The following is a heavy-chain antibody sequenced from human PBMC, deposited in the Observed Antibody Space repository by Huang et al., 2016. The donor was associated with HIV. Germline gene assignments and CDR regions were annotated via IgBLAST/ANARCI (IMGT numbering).Heavy chain of an antibody. CDR1: GFTFSSSW. Sequence: EVQLVESGGGLVQPGGSLRLSCAASGFTFSSSWMHWVRQAPGKGRVVVSRINSDGRSTSYADSVKGRFTTSRDNAKNTLYLQMNSLRAEDTAVYYCATLKSGVAVVHYWGQGTLVTVSS. D-gene: IGHD6-19*01. J-gene: IGHJ4*02. CDR2: INSDGRST. V-gene: IGHV3-74*01. CDR3: ATLKSGVAVVHY.